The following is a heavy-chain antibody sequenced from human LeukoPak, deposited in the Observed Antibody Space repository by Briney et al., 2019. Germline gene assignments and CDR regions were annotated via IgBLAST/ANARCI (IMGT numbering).Heavy chain of an antibody. J-gene: IGHJ4*02. Sequence: GGSLRLSCTASGFTFGDYAMNWVRQAPGKGLEWVGFIRSKTYGGTTEYAASVKGRFTISRDDSKSIAYLQMNSLKTEDTAVYYCTTYLGVMDLSYLQYWGQGTLVTVSS. CDR3: TTYLGVMDLSYLQY. D-gene: IGHD3-10*01. V-gene: IGHV3-49*04. CDR1: GFTFGDYA. CDR2: IRSKTYGGTT.